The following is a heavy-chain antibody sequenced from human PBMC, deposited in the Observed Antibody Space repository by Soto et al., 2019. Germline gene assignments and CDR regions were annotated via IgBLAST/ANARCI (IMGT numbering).Heavy chain of an antibody. Sequence: QVQLVESGGGVVQPGRSLRLSCAASGFNFSAYGMPWVRQAPGTGLELVALLSFDASKKYYADSVKGRFTISRDTSRNTLYLQMNSLRVEDTAVYYCRVGVADWGQGTRVTVSS. CDR3: RVGVAD. J-gene: IGHJ4*02. CDR2: LSFDASKK. CDR1: GFNFSAYG. V-gene: IGHV3-30*03. D-gene: IGHD1-26*01.